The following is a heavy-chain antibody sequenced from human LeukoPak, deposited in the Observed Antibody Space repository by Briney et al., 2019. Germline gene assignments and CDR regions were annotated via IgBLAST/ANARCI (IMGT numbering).Heavy chain of an antibody. CDR1: GYSFTSYW. D-gene: IGHD2-2*01. V-gene: IGHV5-51*01. CDR2: IYPGDSDT. J-gene: IGHJ6*02. CDR3: ARRDGYCSSTSCYADYYYGMDV. Sequence: PGESLKISCKGSGYSFTSYWIGWVRQMPGKGLEWMGIIYPGDSDTTYSPSFQGQVTISADKSINTAYLQWSSLKASDTAMYYCARRDGYCSSTSCYADYYYGMDVWGQGTTVTVSS.